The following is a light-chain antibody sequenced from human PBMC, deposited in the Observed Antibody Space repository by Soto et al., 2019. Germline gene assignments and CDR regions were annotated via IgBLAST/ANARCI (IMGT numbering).Light chain of an antibody. CDR3: QQYKNWLALT. Sequence: EIVMTQSPATLSVSPGDRATLSCRASQRLSSNLAWYQQKPGQAPRLLTYGVSTRATGIPARFSGSGSGTEFTLTTSSLQSEDSAVYYCQQYKNWLALTFGGGTKVDIK. J-gene: IGKJ4*01. V-gene: IGKV3-15*01. CDR1: QRLSSN. CDR2: GVS.